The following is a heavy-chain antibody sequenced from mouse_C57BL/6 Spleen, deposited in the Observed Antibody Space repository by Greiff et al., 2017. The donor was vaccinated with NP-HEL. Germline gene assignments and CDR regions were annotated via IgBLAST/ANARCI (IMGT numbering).Heavy chain of an antibody. V-gene: IGHV1-82*01. Sequence: QVQLQQSGPELVKPGASVKISCKASGYAFSSSWMNWVKQRPGKGLEWIGRIYPGDGDTNYNGKFKGKATLTADKSSSTAYMQLSSLTSDDSSVYFCARSLMDYWGQGTSVTVSS. J-gene: IGHJ4*01. CDR2: IYPGDGDT. CDR3: ARSLMDY. CDR1: GYAFSSSW.